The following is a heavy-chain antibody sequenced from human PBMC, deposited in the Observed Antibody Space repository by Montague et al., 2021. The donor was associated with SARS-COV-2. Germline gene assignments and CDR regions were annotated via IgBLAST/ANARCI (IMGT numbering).Heavy chain of an antibody. J-gene: IGHJ6*02. Sequence: SLRPSCAASGFTFSSYGMHWVRQAPGKGLEWGAIIWYDGSKNYYADSVKGRFTISRDNSKNTLYLQMNTLRAEDTAVYYCARDSSSGSDWYYYYGMDVWGQGTTVTVSS. CDR3: ARDSSSGSDWYYYYGMDV. CDR2: IWYDGSKN. CDR1: GFTFSSYG. V-gene: IGHV3-33*01. D-gene: IGHD6-13*01.